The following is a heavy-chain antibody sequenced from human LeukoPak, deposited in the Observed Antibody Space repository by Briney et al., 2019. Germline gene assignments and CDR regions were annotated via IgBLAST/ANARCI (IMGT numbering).Heavy chain of an antibody. Sequence: SQTLSLTCTVSGGSISSGSYYWSWIRQPAGKGLEWIGRIYTSGSTNYNPSLKSRVTISVDTSKNQFSLKLSSVTAADTAVYHCAREGGGGVGRRNWFDPWGQGTLVTVSS. J-gene: IGHJ5*02. CDR3: AREGGGGVGRRNWFDP. CDR1: GGSISSGSYY. CDR2: IYTSGST. V-gene: IGHV4-61*02. D-gene: IGHD1-26*01.